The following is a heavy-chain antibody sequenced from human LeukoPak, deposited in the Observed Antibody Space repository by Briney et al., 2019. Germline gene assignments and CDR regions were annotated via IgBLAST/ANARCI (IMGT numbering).Heavy chain of an antibody. J-gene: IGHJ6*03. CDR1: GGSISSGSYY. CDR3: ARAGGYMDV. V-gene: IGHV4-61*02. D-gene: IGHD3-16*01. Sequence: SETLSLTCTVSGGSISSGSYYWSWIRQPAGKGLEWIGRIYTSGSTNYNPSLKSRVTISVDTSKNQFSLKLSSVTAADTAVYYCARAGGYMDVWGKGTTVTVSS. CDR2: IYTSGST.